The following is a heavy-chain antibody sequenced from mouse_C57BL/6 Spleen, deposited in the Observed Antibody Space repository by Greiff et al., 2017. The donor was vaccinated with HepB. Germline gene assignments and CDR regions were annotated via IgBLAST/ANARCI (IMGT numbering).Heavy chain of an antibody. Sequence: EVQLQQSGPELVKPGASVKIPCKASGYTFNDYNMDWVKKIHGKSLEWIGDINPNNGGNIYNQKFKGKATLTLDKSYSTAYMELRSLTSEDTAAYYCSRGGLRDGNYFDYWGQGTPLTVSS. CDR3: SRGGLRDGNYFDY. V-gene: IGHV1-18*01. CDR1: GYTFNDYN. D-gene: IGHD2-4*01. CDR2: INPNNGGN. J-gene: IGHJ2*01.